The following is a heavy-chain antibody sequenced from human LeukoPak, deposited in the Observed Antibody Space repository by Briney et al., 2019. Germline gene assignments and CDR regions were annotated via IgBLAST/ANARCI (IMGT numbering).Heavy chain of an antibody. Sequence: PSETLSLTCTVSGGSISSSTYYWGWIRQPPGKGLEWIGNIYYSGSTYYNPSLQSRVTISVGTSKNQFSLKLSSVTAADTAVYYCARVGWFAELSFDYWGQGTLVTVSS. D-gene: IGHD3-10*01. J-gene: IGHJ4*02. CDR3: ARVGWFAELSFDY. CDR2: IYYSGST. CDR1: GGSISSSTYY. V-gene: IGHV4-39*01.